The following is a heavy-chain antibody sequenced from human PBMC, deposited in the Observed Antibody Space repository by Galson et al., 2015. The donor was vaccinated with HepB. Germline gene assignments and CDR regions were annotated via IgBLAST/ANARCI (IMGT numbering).Heavy chain of an antibody. CDR3: ARTRAYDYYYGMDV. CDR1: GFSLNTRGMC. Sequence: PALVKPTQTLTLTRTFSGFSLNTRGMCVSWIRQPPGKALEWLARIDWDDDKYYKSSLKSRLTISKGTSKNQGVLTMTDMDPVETATYYCARTRAYDYYYGMDVWGQGTTVTVSS. CDR2: IDWDDDK. J-gene: IGHJ6*02. V-gene: IGHV2-70*11.